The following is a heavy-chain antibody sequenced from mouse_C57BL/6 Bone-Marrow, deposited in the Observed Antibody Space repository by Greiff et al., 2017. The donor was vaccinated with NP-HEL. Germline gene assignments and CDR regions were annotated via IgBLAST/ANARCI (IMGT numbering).Heavy chain of an antibody. CDR2: IRNKANGYTT. J-gene: IGHJ2*01. CDR3: ARDGQLRLRFPYFDY. Sequence: EVKLVESGGGLVQPGGSLSLSCAASGFTFTDYYMSWVRQPPGKALEWLGFIRNKANGYTTEYSASVKGRFTISRDNSQSILYLQMNALRAEDSATYYCARDGQLRLRFPYFDYWGQGTTLTVSS. V-gene: IGHV7-3*01. D-gene: IGHD3-2*02. CDR1: GFTFTDYY.